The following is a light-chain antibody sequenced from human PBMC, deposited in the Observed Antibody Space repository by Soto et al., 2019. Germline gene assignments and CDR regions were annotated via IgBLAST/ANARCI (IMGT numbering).Light chain of an antibody. CDR1: EIVVSNY. Sequence: VVLTQSPGTLSFTPGERATLSCRATEIVVSNYLAWYQLKPGQAPRLLIYDASSRATGLPGRFGGSGSGTDFTLTISILEPEDFAVYYCQQYGIIPWTSCQGTMVDNK. J-gene: IGKJ1*01. V-gene: IGKV3-20*01. CDR2: DAS. CDR3: QQYGIIPWT.